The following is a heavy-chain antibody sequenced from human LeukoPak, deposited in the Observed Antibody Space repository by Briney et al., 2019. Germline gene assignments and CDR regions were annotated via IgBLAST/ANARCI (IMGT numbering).Heavy chain of an antibody. Sequence: GGSLRLSCAASGFSFSDRYMDWVRQAPGKGLEWLGRIRNKANSYTTEYAASVKGRFTISRDDSKNSLYLQMDSLKSEDTAVYYCARSGNVGAADWLDPWGQGTLVTVSS. J-gene: IGHJ5*02. D-gene: IGHD1-26*01. CDR3: ARSGNVGAADWLDP. CDR2: IRNKANSYTT. V-gene: IGHV3-72*01. CDR1: GFSFSDRY.